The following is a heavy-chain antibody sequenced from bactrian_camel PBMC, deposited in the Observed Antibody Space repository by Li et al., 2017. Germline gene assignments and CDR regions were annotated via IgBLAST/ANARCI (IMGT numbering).Heavy chain of an antibody. V-gene: IGHV3S53*01. Sequence: HVQLVESGGGSVQAGGSLKLSCAASGNTFRSYCMAWFRQVPGKEREGVANIASDGSTSYANSVKGRFTISKDNTKNTLYLQMNSLKPDDTATYYCAAERADYPGSSCLRRGRYAFSNWGQGTQVTVS. J-gene: IGHJ4*01. CDR1: GNTFRSYC. CDR3: AAERADYPGSSCLRRGRYAFSN. D-gene: IGHD3*01. CDR2: IASDGST.